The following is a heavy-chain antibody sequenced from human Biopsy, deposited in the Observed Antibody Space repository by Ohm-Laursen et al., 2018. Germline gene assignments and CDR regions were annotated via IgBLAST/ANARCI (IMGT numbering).Heavy chain of an antibody. Sequence: GTLSLTCTVSGESMGTYYWTWIRQPPGKGLEWIASIYYSGTTNKNPSLKSRITISVDTSKRQFYLELSSVTAADTAIYYCARVRGGFLEWFDYWGQGTLITVSS. CDR3: ARVRGGFLEWFDY. CDR1: GESMGTYY. V-gene: IGHV4-59*01. J-gene: IGHJ5*01. D-gene: IGHD3-3*01. CDR2: IYYSGTT.